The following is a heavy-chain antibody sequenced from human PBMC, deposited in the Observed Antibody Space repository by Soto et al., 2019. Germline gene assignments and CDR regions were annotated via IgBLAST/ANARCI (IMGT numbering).Heavy chain of an antibody. CDR1: GFTFSSSA. CDR2: ISGSGVSP. D-gene: IGHD3-10*01. V-gene: IGHV3-23*01. J-gene: IGHJ3*02. Sequence: EVQLLESGGGLVQPGGSLRLSCAASGFTFSSSAMSWVRQAPGKRLEWFPAISGSGVSPYYADSVKGRFTISRDNYKKTLYLQMNRLRAEDTAVYYCALDYYGSGSYPNDAFDIWGQGTMVTVSS. CDR3: ALDYYGSGSYPNDAFDI.